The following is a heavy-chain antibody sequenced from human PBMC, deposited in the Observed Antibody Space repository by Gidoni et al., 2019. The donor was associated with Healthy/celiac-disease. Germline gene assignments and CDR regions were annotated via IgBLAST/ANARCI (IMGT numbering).Heavy chain of an antibody. V-gene: IGHV3-74*01. Sequence: EVQLVESGGGSVQPGVLLRLSCAASGCTFSSYWLNWVRQSSGKGLVWVSRYNSDGNSTSYADSVKGRFTISRNNAKNTLYLQMNRLRAEDTAVYYCARDLRGSGSYYNWFDYWGQGTLVTVSS. CDR1: GCTFSSYW. D-gene: IGHD3-10*01. CDR3: ARDLRGSGSYYNWFDY. J-gene: IGHJ4*02. CDR2: YNSDGNST.